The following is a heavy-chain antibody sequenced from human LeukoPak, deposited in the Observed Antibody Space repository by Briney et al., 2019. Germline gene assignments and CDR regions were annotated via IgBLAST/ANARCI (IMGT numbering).Heavy chain of an antibody. CDR2: ISGSGGST. J-gene: IGHJ4*02. Sequence: GGSLRLSCAASGFTFSSYAMSWVRQAPGKGLEWVSAISGSGGSTYYADSVKGRFTISRDNSKNTLYLRMNSLRAEDTAVYYCANVVTPDYYFDYWGQGTLVTVSS. V-gene: IGHV3-23*01. CDR1: GFTFSSYA. D-gene: IGHD2-21*02. CDR3: ANVVTPDYYFDY.